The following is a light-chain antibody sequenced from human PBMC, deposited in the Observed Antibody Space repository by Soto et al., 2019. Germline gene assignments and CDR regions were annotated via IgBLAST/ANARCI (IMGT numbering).Light chain of an antibody. CDR2: GAS. Sequence: VMTQAPATLSVSPGERATLSCRASQTINNNVAWYQLKDGQVPRLLIYGASTRATDVPARFSGSGSGTEFTLTISSMQSEDFAEYHCQQYNNCPQTFGQGTKLDIK. CDR3: QQYNNCPQT. V-gene: IGKV3-15*01. CDR1: QTINNN. J-gene: IGKJ1*01.